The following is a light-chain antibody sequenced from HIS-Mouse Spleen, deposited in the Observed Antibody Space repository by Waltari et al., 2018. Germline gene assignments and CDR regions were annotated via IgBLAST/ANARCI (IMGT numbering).Light chain of an antibody. V-gene: IGLV3-25*03. J-gene: IGLJ2*01. CDR1: ALPKQY. CDR3: QSADSSGTYVV. Sequence: SYELTQPPSVSVSPGQTARITCPGEALPKQYAYWYQQKPGQAPVLVIDKDSERPAGIPERFSGSSSGTTVTLTISGVQAEDEADYYCQSADSSGTYVVFGGGTKLTVL. CDR2: KDS.